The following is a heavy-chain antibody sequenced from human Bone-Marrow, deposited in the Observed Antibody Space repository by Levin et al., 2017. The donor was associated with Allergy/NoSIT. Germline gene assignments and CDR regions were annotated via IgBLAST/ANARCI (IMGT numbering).Heavy chain of an antibody. J-gene: IGHJ4*02. CDR2: ISGVSNTI. Sequence: SCTASDFTFSDYAMHWVRQAPGKGLEWVSFISGVSNTIYYADSVKGRFTISRDNAKNSLYLQMNSLRDEDTAVYFCGRDRGYSSGYSQSIDCWGQGTLVTVSS. D-gene: IGHD5-12*01. V-gene: IGHV3-48*02. CDR1: DFTFSDYA. CDR3: GRDRGYSSGYSQSIDC.